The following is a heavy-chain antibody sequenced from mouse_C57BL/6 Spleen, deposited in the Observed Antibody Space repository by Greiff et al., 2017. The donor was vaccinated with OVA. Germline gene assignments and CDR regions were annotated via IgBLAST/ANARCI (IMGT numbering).Heavy chain of an antibody. D-gene: IGHD1-1*01. CDR2: IWRGGST. J-gene: IGHJ1*03. CDR3: AKHYYGSSYEYFDV. CDR1: GFSLTSYG. Sequence: VQLVESGPGLVQPSQSLSITCTVSGFSLTSYGVHWVRQSPGKGLEWLGVIWRGGSTDYNAAFMSRLSITKDNSKSQVFFKMNSLQADDTAIYYCAKHYYGSSYEYFDVWGTGTTVTVSS. V-gene: IGHV2-5*01.